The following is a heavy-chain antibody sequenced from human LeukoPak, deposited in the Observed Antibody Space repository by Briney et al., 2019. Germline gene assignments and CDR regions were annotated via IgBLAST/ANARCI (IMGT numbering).Heavy chain of an antibody. V-gene: IGHV3-15*01. CDR3: STNLSYYGRSKSCFDP. CDR2: IKRKTDGGTT. Sequence: PGGSLRLSCAASGFTFSNACMNWVRQAPGKGLEWVGRIKRKTDGGTTDYAAPVKGRFTISRDDSKNTLYLQMNSLKTEDTAVYYYSTNLSYYGRSKSCFDPWGQGTLVTVSS. J-gene: IGHJ5*02. CDR1: GFTFSNAC. D-gene: IGHD3-22*01.